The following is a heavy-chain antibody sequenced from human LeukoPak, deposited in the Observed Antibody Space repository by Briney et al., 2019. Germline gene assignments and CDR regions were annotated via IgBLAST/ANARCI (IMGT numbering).Heavy chain of an antibody. D-gene: IGHD6-19*01. J-gene: IGHJ4*02. Sequence: GGSLRLSCAASVFTFSSYGMHWVRQAPGKGLEWVSSISSSSSYIYYADSVKGRFTISRDNAKNSLYLQMNSLRAEDTAVYYCAREGGIAVAGSFDYWGQGTLVTVSS. CDR2: ISSSSSYI. V-gene: IGHV3-21*01. CDR1: VFTFSSYG. CDR3: AREGGIAVAGSFDY.